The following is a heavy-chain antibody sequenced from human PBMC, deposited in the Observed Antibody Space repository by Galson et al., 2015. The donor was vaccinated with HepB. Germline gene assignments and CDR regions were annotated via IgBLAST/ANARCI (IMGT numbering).Heavy chain of an antibody. D-gene: IGHD3-22*01. CDR1: GFIFSNYH. CDR3: AREEYSTGYDRNLDY. V-gene: IGHV3-48*02. J-gene: IGHJ4*02. CDR2: ISSGSTSI. Sequence: SLRLSCAASGFIFSNYHMNWVRQAPGKGLEWVSYISSGSTSIYYADSVRGRFTISRDDAKNSLDLQMNGLRDEDTALYYCAREEYSTGYDRNLDYWGQGILVTVSS.